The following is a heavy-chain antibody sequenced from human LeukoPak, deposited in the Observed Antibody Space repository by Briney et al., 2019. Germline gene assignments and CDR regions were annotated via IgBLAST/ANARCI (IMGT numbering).Heavy chain of an antibody. J-gene: IGHJ4*02. V-gene: IGHV4-39*01. CDR2: IYYTGST. Sequence: PSETLSLTCSVSGGSISGGKDFWGWIRQPPGKGLEWIGSIYYTGSTYYNPSLKARVTISVDTSKNEFSLNLRSVTATDTAVYYCARRGITYSTSFFEYWGQGSLVTVSS. CDR1: GGSISGGKDF. CDR3: ARRGITYSTSFFEY. D-gene: IGHD2-2*01.